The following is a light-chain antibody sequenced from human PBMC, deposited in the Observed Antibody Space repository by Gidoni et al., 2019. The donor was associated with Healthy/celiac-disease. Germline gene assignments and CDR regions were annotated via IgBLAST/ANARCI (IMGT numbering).Light chain of an antibody. CDR2: GAS. V-gene: IGKV3-20*01. J-gene: IGKJ1*01. CDR3: QQYGSSPPT. Sequence: EIVLTQSPGTLSLSPGERATLSCRASQSVSSSYLAWYQQKPGQAPRLLIYGASSRATGIPDRFSGSGSGTDFTLTISRLEPEDFAGYYCQQYGSSPPTFGQGT. CDR1: QSVSSSY.